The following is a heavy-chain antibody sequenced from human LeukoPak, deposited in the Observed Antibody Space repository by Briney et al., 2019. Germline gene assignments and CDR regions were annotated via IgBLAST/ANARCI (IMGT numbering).Heavy chain of an antibody. J-gene: IGHJ4*02. CDR3: ARKRWHFDY. CDR1: GFTFSSYG. D-gene: IGHD6-13*01. CDR2: ISGSGGST. V-gene: IGHV3-23*01. Sequence: QPGGSLRLSCAASGFTFSSYGMSWVRQAPGKGLEWVSAISGSGGSTYYADSVKGRFTISRDNAKNSLYLQMNSLRAEDTAVYYCARKRWHFDYWGQGTLDTVSS.